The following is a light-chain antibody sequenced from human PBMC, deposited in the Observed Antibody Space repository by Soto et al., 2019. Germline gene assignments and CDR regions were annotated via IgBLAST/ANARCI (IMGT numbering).Light chain of an antibody. J-gene: IGKJ1*01. CDR3: QQYHSTPRT. V-gene: IGKV3-20*01. Sequence: EIGLTQSPCTLSLSPGQRATLSCRASQSVSSNRLAWYQQKPGQSPRLLIYGASSRDTGIPDRFSGSGSGTDFTLTISRLEPEDFAAYYCQQYHSTPRTCGQGTKVEI. CDR1: QSVSSNR. CDR2: GAS.